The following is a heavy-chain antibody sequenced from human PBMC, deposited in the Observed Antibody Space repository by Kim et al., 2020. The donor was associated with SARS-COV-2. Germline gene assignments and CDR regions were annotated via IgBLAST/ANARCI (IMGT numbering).Heavy chain of an antibody. V-gene: IGHV4-4*07. CDR2: ISASGTT. CDR3: ARHLRANSGYGLIDY. Sequence: SETLSLTCTVSGDSISGYYYSWIRQPAGKSLEWIGRISASGTTNYNPSLKSRVIMSVDTSKNQFSLKVCSVTAADTAVYYCARHLRANSGYGLIDYWGQGTLVTVSS. D-gene: IGHD5-12*01. CDR1: GDSISGYY. J-gene: IGHJ4*02.